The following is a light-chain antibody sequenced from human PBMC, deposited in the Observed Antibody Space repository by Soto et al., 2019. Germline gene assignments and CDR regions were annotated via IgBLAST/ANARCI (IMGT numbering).Light chain of an antibody. Sequence: EVVMMQSPATLSVSPGEGATLSCRASQSVGSNLAWYQQKPGQAPRLLIYRASTRATTIPARFSGSGSGTDFTLTISSRQSEDFAVYYCQQYNNWPPNTFGQGTKLEVK. CDR1: QSVGSN. V-gene: IGKV3-15*01. J-gene: IGKJ2*01. CDR2: RAS. CDR3: QQYNNWPPNT.